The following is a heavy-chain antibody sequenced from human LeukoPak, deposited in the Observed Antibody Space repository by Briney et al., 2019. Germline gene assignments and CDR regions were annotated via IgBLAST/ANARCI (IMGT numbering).Heavy chain of an antibody. Sequence: SETLSLTCTGSGGSISSYYWSWIRQPPGKGLEWMGYIYSSGSTNYNPSPTSRLTISVDTSKNQSPLKQSSVTAADTAVYYCARHRGGLAVAGMDVWGKGNTVTVSS. CDR2: IYSSGST. CDR1: GGSISSYY. CDR3: ARHRGGLAVAGMDV. V-gene: IGHV4-59*08. D-gene: IGHD6-19*01. J-gene: IGHJ6*03.